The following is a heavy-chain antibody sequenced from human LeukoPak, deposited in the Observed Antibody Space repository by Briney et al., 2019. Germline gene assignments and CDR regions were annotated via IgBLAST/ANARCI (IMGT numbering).Heavy chain of an antibody. CDR2: IYYSGST. Sequence: SETLSLTCTVSGGSISSYDWSWIRQPPGKGLEWIGYIYYSGSTNYNPSLKSRVTISVDTTKNQFSLKLSSVTAADTAVYYCARGPYLRDDSSGYLYFDYWGQGTLVTVSS. V-gene: IGHV4-59*01. J-gene: IGHJ4*02. CDR1: GGSISSYD. CDR3: ARGPYLRDDSSGYLYFDY. D-gene: IGHD3-22*01.